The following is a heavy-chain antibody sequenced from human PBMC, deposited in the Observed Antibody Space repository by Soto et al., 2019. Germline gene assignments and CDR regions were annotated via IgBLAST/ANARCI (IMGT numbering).Heavy chain of an antibody. D-gene: IGHD3-3*01. Sequence: QVHLVESGGGVVQPGRSLRLSCAASGFSFSSFAMHWVRQTPGKGLEWVARISYDGYFKHYGDSVKGRFTISRDSSNSTVSLQMNSLTLEDTAIYYCAKGGFEDYGLDVWGQGTMVTVSS. J-gene: IGHJ6*02. CDR2: ISYDGYFK. CDR1: GFSFSSFA. V-gene: IGHV3-30*18. CDR3: AKGGFEDYGLDV.